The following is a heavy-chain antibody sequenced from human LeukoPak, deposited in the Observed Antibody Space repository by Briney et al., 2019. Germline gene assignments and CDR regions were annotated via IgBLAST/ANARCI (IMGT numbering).Heavy chain of an antibody. D-gene: IGHD6-19*01. CDR1: GYTFTSYG. Sequence: ASVKVSCKASGYTFTSYGISWVRQAPGQGLEWMGWISAYNGNTNYAQKLQGRVTMTTDPSTSTAYMELRSLRSDDTAVYYCARELAASSWYGMDVWGQGTTVTVSS. J-gene: IGHJ6*02. V-gene: IGHV1-18*01. CDR2: ISAYNGNT. CDR3: ARELAASSWYGMDV.